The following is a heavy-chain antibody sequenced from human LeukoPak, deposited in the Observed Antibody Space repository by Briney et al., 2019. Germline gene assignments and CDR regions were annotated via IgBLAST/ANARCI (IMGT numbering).Heavy chain of an antibody. CDR2: IIPIFGTA. J-gene: IGHJ4*02. D-gene: IGHD2/OR15-2a*01. CDR3: ATDGLGFTFFDY. Sequence: EASVKVSCKASGDTFTSYSSSWAPQAPGQALEWFRGIIPIFGTANYAQKSQGRVTITADKSTSTAYMELSSLRSEDMAVYYCATDGLGFTFFDYWGEGALVTVSS. V-gene: IGHV1-69*06. CDR1: GDTFTSYS.